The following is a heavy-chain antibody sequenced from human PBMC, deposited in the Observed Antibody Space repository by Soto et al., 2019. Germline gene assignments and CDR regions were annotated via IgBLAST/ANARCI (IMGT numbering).Heavy chain of an antibody. CDR1: GGSISSGGYY. J-gene: IGHJ6*02. CDR3: ARGGRRSPGMDV. CDR2: IYYSGST. V-gene: IGHV4-31*03. Sequence: QVQLQESGPGLVKPSQTLSLTCTVSGGSISSGGYYWSWIRQHPGKGLEWIGYIYYSGSTYYNPSLKTRVTISVDTYKHQFSLKLSSVTAADTAVYYCARGGRRSPGMDVWGQGTTVTVSS.